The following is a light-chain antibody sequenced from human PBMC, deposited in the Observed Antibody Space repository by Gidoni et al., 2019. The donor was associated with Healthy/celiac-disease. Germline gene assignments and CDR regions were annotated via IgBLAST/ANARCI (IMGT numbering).Light chain of an antibody. CDR1: QSISSY. CDR2: AAS. CDR3: QQSYSTLVG. Sequence: DIQMTQSPSSLSASVGDRVTITCRASQSISSYLNWYQQKPGKAPKLLIYAASSLQSGVPSRFSGSGSGTDFTLTISSLQPEDFATDYCQQSYSTLVGFGQGTKVEIK. J-gene: IGKJ1*01. V-gene: IGKV1-39*01.